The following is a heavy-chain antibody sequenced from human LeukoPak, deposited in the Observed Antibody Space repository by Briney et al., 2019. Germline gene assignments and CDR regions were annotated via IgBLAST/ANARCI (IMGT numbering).Heavy chain of an antibody. J-gene: IGHJ3*02. V-gene: IGHV1-2*02. D-gene: IGHD6-13*01. Sequence: ASVKVSCKASGYIFTDYSMHWVRQAPGQGLEWIGWINAYSGGTNYAQKFQGRVTMTRDTSISTAYMELSRLKSDDTAVYFCARTIVAAGGAFNIWGHGTMVTVSP. CDR3: ARTIVAAGGAFNI. CDR2: INAYSGGT. CDR1: GYIFTDYS.